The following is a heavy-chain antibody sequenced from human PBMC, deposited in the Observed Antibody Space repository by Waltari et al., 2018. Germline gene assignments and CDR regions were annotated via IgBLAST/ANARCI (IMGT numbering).Heavy chain of an antibody. Sequence: QAQLVQSGAEVKKPGASVKVSCKASGYTFTSYDINWVRQATGQGLEWMGWMNPNSGNTGYAQKFQGRVTMTRNTSISTAYMELSSLRSEDTAVYYCARGLFYYDSSGYYPFDYWGQGTLVTVSS. CDR3: ARGLFYYDSSGYYPFDY. V-gene: IGHV1-8*02. CDR1: GYTFTSYD. CDR2: MNPNSGNT. D-gene: IGHD3-22*01. J-gene: IGHJ4*02.